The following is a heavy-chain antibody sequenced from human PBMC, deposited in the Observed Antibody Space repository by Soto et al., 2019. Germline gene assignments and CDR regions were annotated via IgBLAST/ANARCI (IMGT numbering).Heavy chain of an antibody. CDR3: AKGILSATIGPYAMDV. J-gene: IGHJ6*02. V-gene: IGHV3-23*01. CDR1: GFTFSAYA. Sequence: GGSLRLSCAASGFTFSAYAMTWVRQAPGQGLEWVSLISGVGDGTYYTDSVKGRFTISRDNSKNTLYVQVKSLRPEDTAVYYCAKGILSATIGPYAMDVWGQGTTVTVSS. CDR2: ISGVGDGT. D-gene: IGHD3-16*01.